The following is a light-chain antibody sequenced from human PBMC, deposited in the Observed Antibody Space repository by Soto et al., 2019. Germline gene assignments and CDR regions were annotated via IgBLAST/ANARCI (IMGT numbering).Light chain of an antibody. Sequence: QSVLTQPPSASGTPGQRGTISCSGSSSNIGSNYVYWYQQLPGTVPQLLIYRNSERPSGVPDRFSGSKSGTSASLAISGLRSEDDADYDCAAWDDSLSGVVFGGGTKLTVL. CDR2: RNS. J-gene: IGLJ2*01. V-gene: IGLV1-47*01. CDR3: AAWDDSLSGVV. CDR1: SSNIGSNY.